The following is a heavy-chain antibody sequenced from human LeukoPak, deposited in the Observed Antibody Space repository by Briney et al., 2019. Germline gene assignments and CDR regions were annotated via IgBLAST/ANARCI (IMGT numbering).Heavy chain of an antibody. CDR2: IYYSGST. CDR1: GGSISSSSYY. CDR3: ARGRWEIAAAGTYAVRLWGYWFDP. D-gene: IGHD6-13*01. J-gene: IGHJ5*02. Sequence: PSETLSLTCTVSGGSISSSSYYCGWVRQPPGKGLEWIGSIYYSGSTYYNPSLKSRVTISVDTSKNQFSLKLSSVTAADTAVYYCARGRWEIAAAGTYAVRLWGYWFDPGAREPWSPSPQ. V-gene: IGHV4-39*07.